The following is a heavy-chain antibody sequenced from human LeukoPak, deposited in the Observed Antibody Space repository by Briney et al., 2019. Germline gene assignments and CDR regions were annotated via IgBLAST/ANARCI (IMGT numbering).Heavy chain of an antibody. CDR3: ARDIGAARYFDY. Sequence: AGGSLILSCAASGFTVSSDYMSWVRQAPGKGLEWVSIIYSGGSTYSGGSTYYADSVKGRFTISRNNSKNTLYLQMNSLRAEDTAVYYCARDIGAARYFDYWGQGTQVTVSS. CDR2: IYSGGSTYSGGST. CDR1: GFTVSSDY. V-gene: IGHV3-NL1*01. D-gene: IGHD6-13*01. J-gene: IGHJ4*02.